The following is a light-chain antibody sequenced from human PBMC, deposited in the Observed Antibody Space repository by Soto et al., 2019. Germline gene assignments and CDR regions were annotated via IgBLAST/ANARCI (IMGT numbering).Light chain of an antibody. CDR2: GNS. V-gene: IGLV1-40*01. Sequence: QSVLTQPPSVSGAPGQRVTISCTGSSSNIGAGYDVHWYQQLPGTAPKLLIYGNSNRPSGVPNRFSCSKSGTSASLAITGLQAEDEADYYCQSYDGSLVGFYVFGTGTKVTVL. CDR1: SSNIGAGYD. J-gene: IGLJ1*01. CDR3: QSYDGSLVGFYV.